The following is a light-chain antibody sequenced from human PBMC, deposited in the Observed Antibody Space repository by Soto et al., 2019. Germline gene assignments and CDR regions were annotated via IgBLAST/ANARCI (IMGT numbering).Light chain of an antibody. CDR1: QSISSA. V-gene: IGKV1-13*02. CDR3: QQFNSYSVT. Sequence: IQMTQSPSSLSASVGDRVTITCRASQSISSALAWYQQKPGKAPKLLIYDASSLKSGVPSRFSGSGSGTEFTLTISSLQPEDFATYYCQQFNSYSVTFGQGTQLE. J-gene: IGKJ5*01. CDR2: DAS.